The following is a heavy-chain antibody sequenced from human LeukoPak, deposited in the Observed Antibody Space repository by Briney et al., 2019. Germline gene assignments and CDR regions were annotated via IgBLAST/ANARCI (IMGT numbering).Heavy chain of an antibody. CDR2: IYYSGST. D-gene: IGHD3-22*01. V-gene: IGHV4-39*07. CDR1: GGSISSSSYY. Sequence: SETLSLTCTVSGGSISSSSYYWGWIRQPPGKGLEWIGSIYYSGSTYYNPSLKSRVTISVDTSKNQFSLKLSSVTAADTAVYYCASPLTQTYYYDSSGYYYRDYWGQGTLVTVSS. J-gene: IGHJ4*02. CDR3: ASPLTQTYYYDSSGYYYRDY.